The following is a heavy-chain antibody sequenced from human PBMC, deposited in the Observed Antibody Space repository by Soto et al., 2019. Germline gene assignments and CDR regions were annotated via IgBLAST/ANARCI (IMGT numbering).Heavy chain of an antibody. CDR2: INTNTGNP. D-gene: IGHD1-26*01. CDR3: ARVFGASHLDYYYYYGMDV. V-gene: IGHV7-4-1*01. J-gene: IGHJ6*02. CDR1: GYTFTSYA. Sequence: RASVKVSCKASGYTFTSYAMNWVRQAPGQGLEWMGWINTNTGNPTYAQGFTGRFVFSLDTSVSTAYLQICSLKAEDTAVYYCARVFGASHLDYYYYYGMDVWGQGTTVTVSS.